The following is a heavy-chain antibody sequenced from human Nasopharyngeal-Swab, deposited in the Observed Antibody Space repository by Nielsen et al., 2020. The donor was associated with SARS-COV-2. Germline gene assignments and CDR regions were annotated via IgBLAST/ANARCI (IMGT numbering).Heavy chain of an antibody. Sequence: WVRQAPGQGLEWMGRIIPILGIANYAQKFQGRVTITADKSTSTAYMELSSLRSEDTAVYYCARRKMAVAGTWWFDPWGQGTLVTVPS. D-gene: IGHD6-19*01. V-gene: IGHV1-69*02. CDR2: IIPILGIA. J-gene: IGHJ5*02. CDR3: ARRKMAVAGTWWFDP.